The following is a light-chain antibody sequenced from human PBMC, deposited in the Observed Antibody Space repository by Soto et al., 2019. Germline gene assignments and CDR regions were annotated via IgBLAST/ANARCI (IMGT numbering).Light chain of an antibody. J-gene: IGKJ3*01. CDR1: QGISSA. CDR2: DAS. V-gene: IGKV1D-13*01. Sequence: AIQLTQSPSSLSASVGDRVTITCRASQGISSALAWYQQKPGKAPKLLIYDASSLESGVPSRFSDSGSGTDFTLTISSLQPEDFATYYCQQFNNYPLFTFGPGTKVDIK. CDR3: QQFNNYPLFT.